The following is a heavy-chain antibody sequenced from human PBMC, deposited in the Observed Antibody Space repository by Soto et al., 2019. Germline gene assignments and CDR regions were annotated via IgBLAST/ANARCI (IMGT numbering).Heavy chain of an antibody. J-gene: IGHJ5*02. CDR2: IYYSGST. D-gene: IGHD6-6*01. CDR1: GGSISSSSFH. V-gene: IGHV4-61*05. Sequence: PSETLSLTCTVSGGSISSSSFHWGWIRQPPGKGLEWIGYIYYSGSTNYNPSLKSRVTISVDTSKNQFSLKLSSVTAADTAVYYCARVWSSSRFRWFDPWGQGTLVTVSS. CDR3: ARVWSSSRFRWFDP.